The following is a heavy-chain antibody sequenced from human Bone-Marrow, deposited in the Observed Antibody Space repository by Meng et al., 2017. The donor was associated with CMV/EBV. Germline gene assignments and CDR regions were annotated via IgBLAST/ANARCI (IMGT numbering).Heavy chain of an antibody. Sequence: GGSLRLSCAASGFAFRSYWIHWVRQCPGKGLVWVARVNGDGSSTSYADSVKGRFTISRGNTKNTVSLQMNSLRVEDTAVYYCTRGNQVWGQGTLVTVSS. CDR2: VNGDGSST. CDR3: TRGNQV. J-gene: IGHJ4*02. V-gene: IGHV3-74*01. CDR1: GFAFRSYW. D-gene: IGHD1-14*01.